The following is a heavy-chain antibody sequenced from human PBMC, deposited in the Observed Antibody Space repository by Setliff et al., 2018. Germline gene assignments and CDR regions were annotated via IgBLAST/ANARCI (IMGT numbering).Heavy chain of an antibody. Sequence: SETLSLTCTVSGGSISGSYYYWGWIRQPPGKGLEWIGNIYHSGSTYYNPSLKSRVTISVDTSKNQFSLKLTSVTAADTAVYFCARIPFYYDSSGYYYDLNWYFDLWGRGALVTVSS. J-gene: IGHJ2*01. CDR2: IYHSGST. CDR3: ARIPFYYDSSGYYYDLNWYFDL. V-gene: IGHV4-39*07. D-gene: IGHD3-22*01. CDR1: GGSISGSYYY.